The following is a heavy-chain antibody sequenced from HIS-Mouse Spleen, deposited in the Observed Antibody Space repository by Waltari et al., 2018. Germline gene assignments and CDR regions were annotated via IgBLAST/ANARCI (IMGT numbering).Heavy chain of an antibody. D-gene: IGHD6-19*01. J-gene: IGHJ1*01. CDR2: ISGSGGST. CDR3: AKGPQWLVRDAEYFQH. Sequence: EVQLLESGGGLVQPGGSLRLSCAASGFTFSSYAMSWVRQAPGKGLEWVSAISGSGGSTYYADSVKGRFTISRDNSKNTLYLQMNSLRAEDTAVYYCAKGPQWLVRDAEYFQHWGQGTLVTVSS. CDR1: GFTFSSYA. V-gene: IGHV3-23*01.